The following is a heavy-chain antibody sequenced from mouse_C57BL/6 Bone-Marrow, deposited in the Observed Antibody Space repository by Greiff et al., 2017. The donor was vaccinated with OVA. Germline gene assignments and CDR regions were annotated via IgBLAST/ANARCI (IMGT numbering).Heavy chain of an antibody. CDR2: IYPGGGYT. J-gene: IGHJ2*01. CDR1: GYTFTNYW. Sequence: VKLMESGAELVRPGTSVKMSCKASGYTFTNYWIGWAKQRPGHGLEWIGDIYPGGGYTNYNEKFKGKATLTADKSSSTAYMQFSSLTSEDSAIYYCFTTADYWGQGTTLTVSS. CDR3: FTTADY. V-gene: IGHV1-63*01. D-gene: IGHD1-2*01.